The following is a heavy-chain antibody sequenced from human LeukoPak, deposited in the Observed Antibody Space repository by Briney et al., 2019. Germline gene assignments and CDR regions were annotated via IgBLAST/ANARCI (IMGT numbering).Heavy chain of an antibody. CDR1: GFXFSSYW. CDR3: ARVRATFSPHFDN. D-gene: IGHD5-12*01. Sequence: PGGSLRLSCAASGFXFSSYWIHWVRQAPGKGLMWVSRINSDGSITNYADSVKGRFTISRDNAKNTLYLQMNSLRAEDTAVYYCARVRATFSPHFDNWGQGTLVTVSS. V-gene: IGHV3-74*01. CDR2: INSDGSIT. J-gene: IGHJ4*02.